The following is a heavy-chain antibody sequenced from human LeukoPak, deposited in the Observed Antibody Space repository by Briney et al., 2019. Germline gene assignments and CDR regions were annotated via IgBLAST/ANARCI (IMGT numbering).Heavy chain of an antibody. CDR1: GGSFSSYY. CDR2: IYTSWST. V-gene: IGHV4-4*07. D-gene: IGHD3-22*01. J-gene: IGHJ4*02. CDR3: ARDLGYYYDSSGYYPLYYFDY. Sequence: SDTLSLICTVSGGSFSSYYWSWIRQPAGKGLEWIGRIYTSWSTNYNPSLTSRVTMSVDTSKNQFSLKLSSVTAADTAVYYCARDLGYYYDSSGYYPLYYFDYWGQGTLVTVSS.